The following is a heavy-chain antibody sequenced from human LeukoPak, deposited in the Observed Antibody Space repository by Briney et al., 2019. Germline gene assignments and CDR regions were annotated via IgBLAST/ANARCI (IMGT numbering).Heavy chain of an antibody. J-gene: IGHJ4*02. Sequence: SETLSLTCAVYGGSFSVYYWSWIRQPPGKGLEWIGEINHSGSTNYNPSLKGRVTISVDTSKNQFSLKLSSVTAADTAVYYCARGRAAVVNWGQGTLVTVSS. CDR1: GGSFSVYY. V-gene: IGHV4-34*01. D-gene: IGHD2-15*01. CDR3: ARGRAAVVN. CDR2: INHSGST.